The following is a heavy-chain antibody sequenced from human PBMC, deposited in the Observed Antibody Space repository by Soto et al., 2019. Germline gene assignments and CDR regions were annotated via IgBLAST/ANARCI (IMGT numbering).Heavy chain of an antibody. CDR1: VCNFTTYY. Sequence: ASVKVSCKAAVCNFTTYYMHWVRQAPGQGLEWMGVIDPTHGSTTYAQKFQGRVTMTSDTSTNTVYMELSSLKSEDTAVYYCARVPYDTTGYYAFWGQGTLVTSPQ. V-gene: IGHV1-46*01. D-gene: IGHD3-22*01. J-gene: IGHJ4*02. CDR3: ARVPYDTTGYYAF. CDR2: IDPTHGST.